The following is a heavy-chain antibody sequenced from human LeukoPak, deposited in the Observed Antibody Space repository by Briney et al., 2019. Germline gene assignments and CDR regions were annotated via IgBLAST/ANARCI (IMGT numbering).Heavy chain of an antibody. CDR3: AIKGYYYDSSGYYPSFDY. CDR2: IIPIFGTA. V-gene: IGHV1-69*05. D-gene: IGHD3-22*01. CDR1: GGTFSSYA. Sequence: VASVKVSRKASGGTFSSYAISWVRQAPGQGLKWMGGIIPIFGTANYAQKFQGRVTITTDESTSTAYMELSSLRSEDTVVYYCAIKGYYYDSSGYYPSFDYWGQGTLVTVSS. J-gene: IGHJ4*02.